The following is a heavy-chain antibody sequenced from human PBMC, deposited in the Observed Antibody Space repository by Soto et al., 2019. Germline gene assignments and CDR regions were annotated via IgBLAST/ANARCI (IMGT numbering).Heavy chain of an antibody. CDR2: ISGYTGNT. CDR3: ARERDLWFDP. V-gene: IGHV1-18*04. J-gene: IGHJ5*02. CDR1: GYSLTDYG. Sequence: QVQLVQSGAEVKKPEASVKVSCKASGYSLTDYGISWVRQAPGQGLEWMGWISGYTGNTNYAQKLQGRVTMTTDTSTNTAYMELRSLRSDDTGVYYCARERDLWFDPWGQGTLVTVAS.